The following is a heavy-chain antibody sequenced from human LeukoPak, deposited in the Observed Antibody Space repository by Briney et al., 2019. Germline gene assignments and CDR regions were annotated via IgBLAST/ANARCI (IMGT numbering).Heavy chain of an antibody. V-gene: IGHV3-7*01. CDR3: AREAREAAAGFDY. Sequence: GGSLRLSCAASGFTFSSYWMSWVRQAPGKGLEWVANIKQDGSEKYYVDSVKGRFTISRDNAKNSLYLQMNSLRAADTAVYYCAREAREAAAGFDYWGQGTLVTVSS. CDR2: IKQDGSEK. CDR1: GFTFSSYW. J-gene: IGHJ4*02. D-gene: IGHD6-13*01.